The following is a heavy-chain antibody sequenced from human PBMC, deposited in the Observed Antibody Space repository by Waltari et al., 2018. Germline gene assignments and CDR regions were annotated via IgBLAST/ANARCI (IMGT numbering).Heavy chain of an antibody. V-gene: IGHV4-34*01. J-gene: IGHJ4*02. CDR1: GGSFSGYY. CDR2: INHSGST. Sequence: QVQLQQWGAGLLKPSETLSLTCAVYGGSFSGYYWSWIRQPPGKGLGWIGEINHSGSTNYNPSLKSRVTISVDTSKNQFSLKLSSVTAADTAVYYCARVRPRRYDFWSGYYTRYYFDYWGQGTLVTVSS. CDR3: ARVRPRRYDFWSGYYTRYYFDY. D-gene: IGHD3-3*01.